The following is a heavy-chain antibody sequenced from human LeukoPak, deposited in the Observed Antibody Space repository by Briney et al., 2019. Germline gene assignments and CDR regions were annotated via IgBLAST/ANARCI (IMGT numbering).Heavy chain of an antibody. CDR2: ISSSGSTI. D-gene: IGHD2-2*01. V-gene: IGHV3-11*01. J-gene: IGHJ4*02. CDR3: AGVEVVPAANGLIRGHYFDY. CDR1: GFTFSDYY. Sequence: GGSLRLSCAASGFTFSDYYMSWIRQAPGKGLEWVSYISSSGSTIYYADSVKGRFTISRDNAKNSLYLQMNSLRAEDTAVYYCAGVEVVPAANGLIRGHYFDYWGQGTLVTVSS.